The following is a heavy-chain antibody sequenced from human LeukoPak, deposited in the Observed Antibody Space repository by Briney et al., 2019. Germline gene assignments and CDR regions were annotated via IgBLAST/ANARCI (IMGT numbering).Heavy chain of an antibody. CDR1: GGAFSGYS. D-gene: IGHD5-12*01. Sequence: SETLSLTCAVYGGAFSGYSWSWIRQPPGKGLEWVGEIDPSGTTNYNPSLKSRVTVSTDMSKNQFSLNLNSVTAADTAVYYCARGRSDEYGGYDYWGQGTLVTVSS. CDR2: IDPSGTT. V-gene: IGHV4-34*01. CDR3: ARGRSDEYGGYDY. J-gene: IGHJ4*02.